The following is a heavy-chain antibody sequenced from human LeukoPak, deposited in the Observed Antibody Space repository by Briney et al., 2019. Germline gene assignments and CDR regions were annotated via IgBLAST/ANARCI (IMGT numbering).Heavy chain of an antibody. CDR3: AKTSWYCSGGSCSNWFDP. CDR1: GFTFSDYY. Sequence: KSGGSLRLSCAASGFTFSDYYMSWIRQAPGNGLEWVSYISTSSSYTNYADSVKGRFTISRDNSKNTLYLQMNSLRAEDTALYYCAKTSWYCSGGSCSNWFDPWGQGTLVTVSS. J-gene: IGHJ5*02. V-gene: IGHV3-11*03. CDR2: ISTSSSYT. D-gene: IGHD2-15*01.